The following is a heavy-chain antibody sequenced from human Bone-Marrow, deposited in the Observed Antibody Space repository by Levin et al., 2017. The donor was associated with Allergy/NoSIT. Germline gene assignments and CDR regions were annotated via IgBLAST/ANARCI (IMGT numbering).Heavy chain of an antibody. Sequence: PGGSLRLSCAASGFTFSSYGMHWVRQAPGKGLEWVAVIWYDGSNKYYADSVKGRFTISRDNSKNTLYLQMNSLRAEDTAVYYCASDVDTAMVFDYWGQGTLVTVSS. J-gene: IGHJ4*02. D-gene: IGHD5-18*01. CDR1: GFTFSSYG. CDR2: IWYDGSNK. V-gene: IGHV3-33*01. CDR3: ASDVDTAMVFDY.